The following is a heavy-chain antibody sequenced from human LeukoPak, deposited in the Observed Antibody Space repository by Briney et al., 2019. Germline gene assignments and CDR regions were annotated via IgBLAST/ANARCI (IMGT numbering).Heavy chain of an antibody. V-gene: IGHV1-69*13. CDR1: GGTFSSYA. CDR3: ARVMGDYTRRWFDP. J-gene: IGHJ5*02. CDR2: IIPIFGTA. D-gene: IGHD4-17*01. Sequence: SVKVSCKASGGTFSSYAISWVRQAPGQGLEWMGGIIPIFGTANYAQKFQGRVTITADESTSTAYMELRSLRSEDTAVYYCARVMGDYTRRWFDPWGQGTLVTVSS.